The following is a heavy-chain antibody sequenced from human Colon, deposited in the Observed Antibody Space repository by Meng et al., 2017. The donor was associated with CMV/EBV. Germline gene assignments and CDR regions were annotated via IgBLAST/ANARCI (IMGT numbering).Heavy chain of an antibody. J-gene: IGHJ4*02. CDR3: ARVLNLLMITFGGPSSASFDY. CDR2: IKQDGSEK. Sequence: GESLKISCVASGFTFSSHGMHWVRQAPGKGLEWVANIKQDGSEKYYVDSVKGRFTISRDNAKNSLYLQMNSLRAEDTAVYYCARVLNLLMITFGGPSSASFDYWGQGTLVTVSS. CDR1: GFTFSSHG. D-gene: IGHD3-16*01. V-gene: IGHV3-7*01.